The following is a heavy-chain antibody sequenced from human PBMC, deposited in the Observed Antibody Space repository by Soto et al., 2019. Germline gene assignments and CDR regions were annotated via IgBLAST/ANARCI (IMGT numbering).Heavy chain of an antibody. D-gene: IGHD6-13*01. V-gene: IGHV4-31*03. CDR3: VRVLASGYSSSWYLDY. CDR1: GGSINSGDYY. J-gene: IGHJ4*02. Sequence: QVQLQESGPGLVKPSESLSLTCTVSGGSINSGDYYWSWIRQHPGKGLEWIGHIYFTGNTFYTPSLKSRVSISLATPKNQFSLNLSSVTAADTAIYYCVRVLASGYSSSWYLDYWGQGTLVTVSS. CDR2: IYFTGNT.